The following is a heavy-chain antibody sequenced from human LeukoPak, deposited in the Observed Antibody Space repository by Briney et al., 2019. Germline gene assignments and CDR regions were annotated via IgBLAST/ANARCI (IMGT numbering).Heavy chain of an antibody. V-gene: IGHV4-34*01. Sequence: SETLSLTCAVYGGSFSGYYWSWIRQPPGKGLEWIGEIDHSGSTNYNPSLKSRVTISVDRSKNQFSLKLSSVTAADTAVYYCARTSIAARRANAFDIWGQGTMVTVSS. CDR1: GGSFSGYY. J-gene: IGHJ3*02. D-gene: IGHD6-6*01. CDR2: IDHSGST. CDR3: ARTSIAARRANAFDI.